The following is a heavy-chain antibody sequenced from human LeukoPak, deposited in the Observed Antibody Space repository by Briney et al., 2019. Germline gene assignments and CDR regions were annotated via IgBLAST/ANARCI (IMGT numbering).Heavy chain of an antibody. D-gene: IGHD5-18*01. CDR2: IHPGGSI. CDR1: GGFTSGSGHY. Sequence: AETLSLTCTVSGGFTSGSGHYWTWTRQHPGGGLEWLGFIHPGGSIYYNPSLSGRLTISADTSKNQMSLKLSSVTAADTAVYYCSTGGDTAKGGDSWGQGTLVAVSS. CDR3: STGGDTAKGGDS. V-gene: IGHV4-31*03. J-gene: IGHJ4*02.